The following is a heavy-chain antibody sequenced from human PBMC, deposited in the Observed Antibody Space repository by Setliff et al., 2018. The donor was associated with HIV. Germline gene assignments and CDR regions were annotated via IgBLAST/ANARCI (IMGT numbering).Heavy chain of an antibody. D-gene: IGHD3-10*01. CDR1: GFNFRSYG. J-gene: IGHJ4*01. CDR2: IGSSNHGI. Sequence: PGGSLRLSCAASGFNFRSYGMTWVRQAPGKGLDWVAQIGSSNHGIHYTASVQGRFTVSRDNANNLLFLQMNNLRVEDTAVYYCASFFGDYGYWGHGTQVTVSS. CDR3: ASFFGDYGY. V-gene: IGHV3-48*04.